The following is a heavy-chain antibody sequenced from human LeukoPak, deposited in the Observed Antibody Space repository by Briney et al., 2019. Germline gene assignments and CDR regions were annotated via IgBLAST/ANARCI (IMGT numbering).Heavy chain of an antibody. CDR3: ARDRGAAAGSFDY. D-gene: IGHD6-13*01. CDR2: INPGGDNT. J-gene: IGHJ4*02. Sequence: GASVKVSCKASGYTFTNYYIHWVRQAPGQGLEWMGLINPGGDNTDYAQNFQGRVTMTRDTSTSTVYMELSSLRSEDTAVYYCARDRGAAAGSFDYWGQGTLVTVSS. CDR1: GYTFTNYY. V-gene: IGHV1-46*01.